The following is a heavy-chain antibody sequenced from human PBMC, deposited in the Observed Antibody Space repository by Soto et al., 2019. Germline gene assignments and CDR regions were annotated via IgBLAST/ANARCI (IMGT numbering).Heavy chain of an antibody. CDR1: GYTFTSYG. J-gene: IGHJ5*02. CDR2: ISAYNGNT. CDR3: AGSPIAAAGWAFDP. D-gene: IGHD6-13*01. V-gene: IGHV1-18*01. Sequence: ASVKVSCKASGYTFTSYGISWVRQAPGQGLEWMGWISAYNGNTNYAQKLQGRVTMTTDTSTSTAYMELRSLRSDDTAVYYCAGSPIAAAGWAFDPWGQGIQVTVSS.